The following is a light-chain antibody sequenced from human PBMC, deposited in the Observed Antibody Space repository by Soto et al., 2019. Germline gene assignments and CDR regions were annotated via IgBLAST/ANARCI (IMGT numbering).Light chain of an antibody. CDR3: EQYNNWLTLP. CDR1: QNIHDK. V-gene: IGKV3-15*01. CDR2: DAS. Sequence: EIVMTQSPATLSVSPGERVSLPCRASQNIHDKLAWYQQKRGXTPRLLIYDASTRATGIPARFSGRVCAREFALTISHLRCGYLAVYCGEQYNNWLTLPFAQGTKGDIK. J-gene: IGKJ1*01.